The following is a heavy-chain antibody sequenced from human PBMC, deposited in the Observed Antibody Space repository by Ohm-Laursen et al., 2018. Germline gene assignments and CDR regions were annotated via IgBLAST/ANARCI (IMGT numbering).Heavy chain of an antibody. V-gene: IGHV3-11*04. J-gene: IGHJ6*02. CDR1: GFTFSDYY. CDR2: ISSSGSTI. CDR3: AREEYYYYYGMDV. Sequence: SLRLSCAASGFTFSDYYMSWIRQAPGKGLEWVSYISSSGSTIYYADSVKGRFTISRDNAKNSLYLQMNSLRAEDTAVYYCAREEYYYYYGMDVWGQGTTVTVSS.